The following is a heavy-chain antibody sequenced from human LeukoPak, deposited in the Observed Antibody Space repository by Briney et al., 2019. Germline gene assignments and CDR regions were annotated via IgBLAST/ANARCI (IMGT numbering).Heavy chain of an antibody. Sequence: PGGSLRLSCAASGFTFSSYWMSWVRQAPGKGLGWVANIKQDGSEKYYVDSVKGRFTISRDNAKNSLYLQMNSLRAEDTAVYYCARDSWTYCGGDCYSYYFDYWGQGTLVTVSS. CDR1: GFTFSSYW. V-gene: IGHV3-7*03. D-gene: IGHD2-21*02. J-gene: IGHJ4*02. CDR3: ARDSWTYCGGDCYSYYFDY. CDR2: IKQDGSEK.